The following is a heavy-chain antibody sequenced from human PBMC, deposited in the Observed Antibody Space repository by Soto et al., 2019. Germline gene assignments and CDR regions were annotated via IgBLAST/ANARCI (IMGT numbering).Heavy chain of an antibody. V-gene: IGHV1-18*01. CDR3: ARTHDSDGYSYFDY. CDR1: GYTFYIYG. Sequence: GASVKVSCKASGYTFYIYGITWVRQAPGQGPEWMGWISGYNGNTNYAQKFQGRVTMTTDTSTRTAYLDLRSLRSDDTAVYYCARTHDSDGYSYFDYWGQGTLVTVSS. CDR2: ISGYNGNT. J-gene: IGHJ4*02. D-gene: IGHD3-22*01.